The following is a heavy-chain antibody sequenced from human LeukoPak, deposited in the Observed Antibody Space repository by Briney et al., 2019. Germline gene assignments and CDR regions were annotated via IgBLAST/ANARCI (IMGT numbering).Heavy chain of an antibody. CDR1: GGSLSGYW. CDR2: INHGGST. D-gene: IGHD3-22*01. V-gene: IGHV4-34*01. J-gene: IGHJ4*02. CDR3: ARGPSERYYESSGYYYFDY. Sequence: ETLSLTYAVYGGSLSGYWWSWIRQAPGKGLEWIGEINHGGSTNYNPSLKSRVTISVDTSKNQFSLNLNSVTAADTAVYYCARGPSERYYESSGYYYFDYWGQGTLVTVSS.